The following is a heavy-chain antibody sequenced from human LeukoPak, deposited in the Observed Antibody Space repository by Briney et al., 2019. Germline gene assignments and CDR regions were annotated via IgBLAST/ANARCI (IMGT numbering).Heavy chain of an antibody. CDR1: GFTFSSYG. Sequence: GTSLRLSCAASGFTFSSYGMHWIRQAPGKGLEWVAVIWYDGSKEYYADSVKGRFTISRDNSKNTLYPQMNSLRVEDTAVYYCARARGSLGWYSDYWGQGTLVTVSS. V-gene: IGHV3-33*01. CDR2: IWYDGSKE. J-gene: IGHJ4*02. D-gene: IGHD6-19*01. CDR3: ARARGSLGWYSDY.